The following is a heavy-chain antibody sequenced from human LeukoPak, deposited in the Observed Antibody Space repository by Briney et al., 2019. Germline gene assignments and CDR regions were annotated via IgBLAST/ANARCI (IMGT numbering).Heavy chain of an antibody. D-gene: IGHD2-2*01. V-gene: IGHV4-4*08. J-gene: IGHJ5*02. CDR1: GFNFIDYY. CDR3: AREDIVVVPAHKGRFDP. Sequence: GSLRLSCTASGFNFIDYYMSWVRQTPGKGLEWIGRIYTSGSTNYNPSLKSRVTISVDTSKNQFSLKLSSVTAADTAVYYCAREDIVVVPAHKGRFDPWGQGTLVTVSS. CDR2: IYTSGST.